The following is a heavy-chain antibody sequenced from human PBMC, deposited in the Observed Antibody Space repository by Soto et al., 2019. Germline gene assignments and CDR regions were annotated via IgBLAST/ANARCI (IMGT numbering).Heavy chain of an antibody. Sequence: GGSLRLSCAASGFTLSTYAMHWVRQVPGKGLEWVAVVSHDGSNKYYADSVEGRFTISRDNSQNTVYLQMNSLRPEETAVYYCARGLYGSGSYYFDYWGQGTLVTVSS. J-gene: IGHJ4*02. CDR1: GFTLSTYA. D-gene: IGHD3-10*01. CDR3: ARGLYGSGSYYFDY. V-gene: IGHV3-30*04. CDR2: VSHDGSNK.